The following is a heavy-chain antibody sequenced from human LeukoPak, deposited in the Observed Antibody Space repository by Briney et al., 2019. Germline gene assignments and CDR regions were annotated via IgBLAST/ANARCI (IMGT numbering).Heavy chain of an antibody. D-gene: IGHD4-17*01. J-gene: IGHJ4*02. CDR3: ATEIDYGDYVHDFDY. Sequence: GRSLTLSCAASGFTFSSYGMHWVRQAPGKGLEWVAVISYDGSIKYYADSLKGRFTISRDNSKNTLSLQMNSLRAEDTAVYYCATEIDYGDYVHDFDYWGQGTLVTACS. CDR2: ISYDGSIK. V-gene: IGHV3-30*03. CDR1: GFTFSSYG.